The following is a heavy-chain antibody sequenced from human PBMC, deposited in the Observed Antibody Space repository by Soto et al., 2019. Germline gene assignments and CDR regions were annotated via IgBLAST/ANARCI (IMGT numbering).Heavy chain of an antibody. D-gene: IGHD2-21*02. V-gene: IGHV3-49*04. Sequence: SLGHSETASGCTVGEYGVIWVRKARGKGLERVVFIRSKAYGGTTEYAASVKGRFTISRDDSKSIAYLQMNSLKTEDTAVYYCTSNCGGDCYSGYYYYGMDGWGQATTVTVSS. CDR3: TSNCGGDCYSGYYYYGMDG. J-gene: IGHJ6*02. CDR2: IRSKAYGGTT. CDR1: GCTVGEYG.